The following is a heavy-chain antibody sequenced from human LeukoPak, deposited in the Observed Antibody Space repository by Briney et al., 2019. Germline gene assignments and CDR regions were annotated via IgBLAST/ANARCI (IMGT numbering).Heavy chain of an antibody. CDR2: INPSGGST. Sequence: ASVKVSCKASGGTFSSYAISWVRQAPGQGLEWMGIINPSGGSTSYAQKFQGRVTMTRDMSTSTVYMELSSLRSEDTAVYYCASCSAAGSFYYYYYMDVWGKGTTVTVSS. D-gene: IGHD6-19*01. CDR3: ASCSAAGSFYYYYYMDV. V-gene: IGHV1-46*01. CDR1: GGTFSSYA. J-gene: IGHJ6*03.